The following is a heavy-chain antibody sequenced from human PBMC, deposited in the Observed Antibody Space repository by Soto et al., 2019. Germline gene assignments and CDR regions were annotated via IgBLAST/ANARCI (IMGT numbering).Heavy chain of an antibody. CDR1: GFTFSSYW. J-gene: IGHJ6*03. CDR3: ARMGGSDYYYYMDV. CDR2: IKQDGSEK. D-gene: IGHD3-10*01. V-gene: IGHV3-7*01. Sequence: GGSLRLSCAASGFTFSSYWMSWVRQAPGKGLEWVANIKQDGSEKYYVDSVKGRFTISRDNAKNSLYLQMNSLRAEDTAVYYCARMGGSDYYYYMDVWGKGTTVTVS.